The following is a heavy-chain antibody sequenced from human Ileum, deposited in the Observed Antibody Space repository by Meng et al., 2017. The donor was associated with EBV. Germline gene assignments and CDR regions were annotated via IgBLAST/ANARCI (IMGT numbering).Heavy chain of an antibody. CDR2: IYHSGIT. V-gene: IGHV4-4*02. CDR3: ARDPTGGEDHQRV. Sequence: QLLLQWSRPGLVNPSGTLSLTCAVSGGSISGSNWWSWVRQPPGKGLEWIGKIYHSGITIYNPSLKSRVTMSVDNSKNQFSLKLNSMTAADTAVYYCARDPTGGEDHQRVWGQGTLVTVSS. J-gene: IGHJ4*02. CDR1: GGSISGSNW. D-gene: IGHD1-14*01.